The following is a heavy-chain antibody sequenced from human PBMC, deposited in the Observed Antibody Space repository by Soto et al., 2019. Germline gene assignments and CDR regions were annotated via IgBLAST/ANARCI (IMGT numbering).Heavy chain of an antibody. J-gene: IGHJ6*02. D-gene: IGHD6-6*01. CDR3: AREQLVGYYYYGMDV. Sequence: PGGSLRLSCAASGFTFSSYAMSWVRQAPGKGLEWVSAISGSGGSTYYADSVKGRFTISRDNSKNTLYLQMNSLRAEDTAVYYCAREQLVGYYYYGMDVWGQGTTVTVSS. CDR1: GFTFSSYA. CDR2: ISGSGGST. V-gene: IGHV3-23*01.